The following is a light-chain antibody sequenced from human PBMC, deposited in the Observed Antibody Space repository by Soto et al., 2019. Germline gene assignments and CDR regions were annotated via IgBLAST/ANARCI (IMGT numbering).Light chain of an antibody. V-gene: IGKV3D-15*01. Sequence: EILLTQIPATRPVSPAETATLSCRASQSVSSYLAWYQQEPGQAPRLLIYDIFTRATGVPTRISGSGSGTEFTLTISSLQSEDFAVYYCQLYNCWPRTFGRGTKVDIK. J-gene: IGKJ1*01. CDR2: DIF. CDR3: QLYNCWPRT. CDR1: QSVSSY.